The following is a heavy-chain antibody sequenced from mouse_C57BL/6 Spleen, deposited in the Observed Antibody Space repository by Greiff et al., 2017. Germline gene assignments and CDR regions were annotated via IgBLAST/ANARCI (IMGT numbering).Heavy chain of an antibody. CDR1: GFNIKDYY. D-gene: IGHD2-2*01. CDR3: TRGYGHDAGWYFDV. Sequence: VQLQQSGAELVRPGASVKLSCTASGFNIKDYYMHWVKQRPEQGLEWIGRIDPEDGDTEYAPKFQGKATMTADTSSNTAYLQLSSLTSEDTAVYYWTRGYGHDAGWYFDVWGTGTTVIVSS. J-gene: IGHJ1*03. CDR2: IDPEDGDT. V-gene: IGHV14-1*01.